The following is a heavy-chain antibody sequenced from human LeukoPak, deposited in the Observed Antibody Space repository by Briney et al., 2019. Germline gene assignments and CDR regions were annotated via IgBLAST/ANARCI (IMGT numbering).Heavy chain of an antibody. CDR1: GGSISSYY. J-gene: IGHJ5*02. D-gene: IGHD6-13*01. CDR2: IYTSGSA. Sequence: SETLSLTCTVSGGSISSYYWSWIRQPAGKGLEWIGRIYTSGSANYNPSLKSRVTMSVGTSKNQFSLKLSSVTAADTAVYYCARDLIAAAGSWFDPWGQGTLVTVSS. CDR3: ARDLIAAAGSWFDP. V-gene: IGHV4-4*07.